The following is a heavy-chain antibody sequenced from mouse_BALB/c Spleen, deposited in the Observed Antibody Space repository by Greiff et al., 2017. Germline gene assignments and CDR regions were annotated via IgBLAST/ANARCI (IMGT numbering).Heavy chain of an antibody. J-gene: IGHJ4*01. D-gene: IGHD2-3*01. CDR1: GFTFSSFG. CDR2: ISSGSSTI. V-gene: IGHV5-17*02. CDR3: ARGDGYYVDAMDY. Sequence: EVQLVESGGGLVQPGGSRKLSCAASGFTFSSFGMHWVRQAPEKGLEWVAYISSGSSTIYYADTVKGRFTISRDNPKNTLFLQMTSLRSEDTAMYYCARGDGYYVDAMDYWGQGTSVTVSS.